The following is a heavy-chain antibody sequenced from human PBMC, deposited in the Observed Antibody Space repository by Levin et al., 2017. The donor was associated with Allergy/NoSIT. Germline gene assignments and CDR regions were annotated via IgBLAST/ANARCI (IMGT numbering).Heavy chain of an antibody. D-gene: IGHD3-10*01. Sequence: PSETLSLTCTVSGGSISSRSHYWSWIRQSPGTGLEWLGYIDYSANTYYNPSLKSRLTISIDTSKNQFSLKVSSVTAADTAIYYCARSDSHGSGSLPVDAFDVWGQGPLVTVSS. CDR2: IDYSANT. CDR1: GGSISSRSHY. CDR3: ARSDSHGSGSLPVDAFDV. J-gene: IGHJ3*01. V-gene: IGHV4-31*03.